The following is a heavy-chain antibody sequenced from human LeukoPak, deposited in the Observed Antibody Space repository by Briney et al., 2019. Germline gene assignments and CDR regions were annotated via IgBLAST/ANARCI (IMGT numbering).Heavy chain of an antibody. CDR3: ARVPSSSWDDYGMDD. CDR1: GFTFSDYS. J-gene: IGHJ6*02. CDR2: ISSSGSTI. V-gene: IGHV3-11*01. D-gene: IGHD1-26*01. Sequence: GGSLRLTCAAPGFTFSDYSMSWIRQAPGGGLGWVSYISSSGSTIYYADSVKGRFTISRDTAKNSLYLQMTSLRTEDTAVYYCARVPSSSWDDYGMDDWGQGTTVTVSS.